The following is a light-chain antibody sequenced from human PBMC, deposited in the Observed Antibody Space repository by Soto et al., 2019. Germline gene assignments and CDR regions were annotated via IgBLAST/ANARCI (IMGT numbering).Light chain of an antibody. CDR3: QQYGNSPFT. CDR1: QSVGSSY. CDR2: GAS. Sequence: EIVLTQSPATLSLSPGERATLSCRASQSVGSSYLAWYQQTPGQAPRLLIYGASSRATGIPDRFSGSGSGTDFTLTISRLEPEDFAVYYCQQYGNSPFTFGQGTRLEIK. V-gene: IGKV3-20*01. J-gene: IGKJ5*01.